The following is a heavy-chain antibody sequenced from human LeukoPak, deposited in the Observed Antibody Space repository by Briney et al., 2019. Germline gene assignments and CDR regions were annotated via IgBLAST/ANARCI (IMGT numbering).Heavy chain of an antibody. Sequence: GGSLRLSCAASGFTFSSYAMSWVRQAPGQGLEWVSAISGSGGSTYYADSVKGRFTISRDNSKNTLYLQMNSLRAEDTAVYYCAKAYGDYVGYYYGMDVWGQGTTVTVSS. CDR1: GFTFSSYA. CDR2: ISGSGGST. J-gene: IGHJ6*02. V-gene: IGHV3-23*01. D-gene: IGHD4-17*01. CDR3: AKAYGDYVGYYYGMDV.